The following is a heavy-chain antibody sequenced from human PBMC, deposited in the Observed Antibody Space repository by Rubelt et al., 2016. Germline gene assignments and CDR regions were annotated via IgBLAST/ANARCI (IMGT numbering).Heavy chain of an antibody. Sequence: QVHLQESGPGLVKPSETLSLTCTVSGGSTTNYYWSWIRQPPGKGLEWIGYFFYTGSTSYNPSLRNQATISVDTSKNRVFLNLTSVTAADTAVFDCARSAYSDTNGYYWTAFDIWGHGTMVTVSS. V-gene: IGHV4-59*01. D-gene: IGHD3-22*01. CDR3: ARSAYSDTNGYYWTAFDI. CDR1: GGSTTNYY. J-gene: IGHJ3*02. CDR2: FFYTGST.